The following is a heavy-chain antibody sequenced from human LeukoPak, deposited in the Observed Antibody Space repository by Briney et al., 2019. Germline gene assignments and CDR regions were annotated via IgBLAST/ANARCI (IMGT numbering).Heavy chain of an antibody. V-gene: IGHV3-7*04. CDR2: IKQDGSDK. J-gene: IGHJ2*01. Sequence: PGDSLRLSCAASGFTFTKYWMTWVRQAPGKGLEWVGNIKQDGSDKNYMDSVKGRFTISRDNTKNSVYLQMSSLRAEDTAVYYCARGYSSGYWYFDLWGRGTLVTVSS. D-gene: IGHD5-18*01. CDR1: GFTFTKYW. CDR3: ARGYSSGYWYFDL.